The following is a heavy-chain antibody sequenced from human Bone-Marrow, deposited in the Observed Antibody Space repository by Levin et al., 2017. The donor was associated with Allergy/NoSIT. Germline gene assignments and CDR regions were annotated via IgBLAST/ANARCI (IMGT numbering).Heavy chain of an antibody. CDR3: ARVSVVAGSSRLDY. Sequence: EASVKVSCKTSGYTFKTYGITWVRQAPGQGLEWMGWINAYNDNTNYAQNLQGRVTLTTDTSTSTAYMELRSLRSDDTAVYFCARVSVVAGSSRLDYWGQGTLVTVSS. J-gene: IGHJ4*02. CDR1: GYTFKTYG. CDR2: INAYNDNT. V-gene: IGHV1-18*01. D-gene: IGHD6-19*01.